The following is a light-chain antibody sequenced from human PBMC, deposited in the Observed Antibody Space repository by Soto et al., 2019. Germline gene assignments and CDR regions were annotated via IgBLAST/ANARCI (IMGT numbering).Light chain of an antibody. CDR2: WAS. CDR1: QSVLYSSNNKNY. V-gene: IGKV4-1*01. CDR3: QQYGSSGT. J-gene: IGKJ1*01. Sequence: DIVMTQSPDSLAVSLGERATINCKSSQSVLYSSNNKNYLAWYQQKPGQPPKLLIYWASTRESGVPVRFSGSGSGTDFTLTISRLEPEDFAVYYCQQYGSSGTFGQGTKVDIK.